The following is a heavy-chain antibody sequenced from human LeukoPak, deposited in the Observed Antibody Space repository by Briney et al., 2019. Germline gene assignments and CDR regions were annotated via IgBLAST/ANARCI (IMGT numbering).Heavy chain of an antibody. CDR3: AVNSTKHTFDI. Sequence: ETLSLTCTVSGGSMSPFYWSWIRQSPWKGLEWIGSSYYSGGTNYNPSLKSRATISVDTSKNQFSLELSSVTAADTAVYYCAVNSTKHTFDIWGQGTMVTVSS. CDR2: SYYSGGT. CDR1: GGSMSPFY. V-gene: IGHV4-59*08. D-gene: IGHD1-1*01. J-gene: IGHJ3*02.